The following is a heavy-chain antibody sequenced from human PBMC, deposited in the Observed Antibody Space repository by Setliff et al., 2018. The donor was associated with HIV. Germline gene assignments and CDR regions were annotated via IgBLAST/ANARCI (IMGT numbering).Heavy chain of an antibody. Sequence: ASVKVSCKASGGTFRSNAISWLRQAPGQGLECMGGIIPIFGTPNYAQKFQGRITMTIDTSTSTAYMELRSLRSDDTAVYYCASGGYYYDSSGYYYETFFDYWGQGTLVTVSS. V-gene: IGHV1-69*05. CDR3: ASGGYYYDSSGYYYETFFDY. CDR1: GGTFRSNA. D-gene: IGHD3-22*01. J-gene: IGHJ4*02. CDR2: IIPIFGTP.